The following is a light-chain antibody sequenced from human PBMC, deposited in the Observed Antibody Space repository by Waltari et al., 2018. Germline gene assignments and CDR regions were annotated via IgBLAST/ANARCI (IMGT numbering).Light chain of an antibody. CDR2: SAS. CDR1: QSVSTH. Sequence: DIQMTQSPLSLSASVGDRVTVTCRASQSVSTHLNWYQHKPGKAPELLLYSASFLETGVPSRFSAGGSGTDFNFTITAVQPEDFATYYCQETYTPPWTFGPGTRLEIK. J-gene: IGKJ1*01. CDR3: QETYTPPWT. V-gene: IGKV1-39*01.